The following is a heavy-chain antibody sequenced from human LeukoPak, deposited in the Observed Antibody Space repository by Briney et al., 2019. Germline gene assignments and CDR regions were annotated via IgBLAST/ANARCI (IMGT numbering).Heavy chain of an antibody. V-gene: IGHV4-39*01. J-gene: IGHJ6*03. CDR3: ARHQWHYYYYMGV. Sequence: PSETLSLTCTVSGGSISSSSYYWGWIRHPPGKGLEWMGSIYYSGDTYYNPSLKSRRVTISVDTSKNQFSLRLSSVTAADTAVYYCARHQWHYYYYMGVWGKGSTVTVSS. CDR1: GGSISSSSYY. CDR2: IYYSGDT. D-gene: IGHD6-19*01.